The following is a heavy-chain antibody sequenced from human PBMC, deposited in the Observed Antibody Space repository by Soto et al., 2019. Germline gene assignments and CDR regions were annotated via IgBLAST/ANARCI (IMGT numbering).Heavy chain of an antibody. CDR1: GGSISSSNW. CDR3: AREAPGTSCFDC. D-gene: IGHD6-13*01. V-gene: IGHV4-4*02. J-gene: IGHJ4*02. CDR2: IYHSGST. Sequence: QVQLQESGPGLVKPSGTLSLTCAVSGGSISSSNWWSWVRQPPGKGLEWIGEIYHSGSTNSNPSLNSRVTISVDTSKSQFSLRLSSVTAADTAVYYCAREAPGTSCFDCWGRGTQVTVSS.